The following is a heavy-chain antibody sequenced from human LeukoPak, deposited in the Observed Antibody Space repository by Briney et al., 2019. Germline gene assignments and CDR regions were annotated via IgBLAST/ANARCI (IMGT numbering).Heavy chain of an antibody. CDR3: AKDFHYYGSGSYYNSSPFDY. J-gene: IGHJ4*02. CDR2: IRYDGSNK. D-gene: IGHD3-10*01. Sequence: PGGSLRLSCAASGFTFSSYGMHWVRQAPGKGLEWVAFIRYDGSNKYYADSVKGRFTISRDNSKNTLYLQMSSLRAEDTAVYYCAKDFHYYGSGSYYNSSPFDYWGQGTLVTVSS. V-gene: IGHV3-30*02. CDR1: GFTFSSYG.